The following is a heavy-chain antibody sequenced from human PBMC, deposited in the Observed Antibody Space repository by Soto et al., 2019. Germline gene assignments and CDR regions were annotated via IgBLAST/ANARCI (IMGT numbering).Heavy chain of an antibody. D-gene: IGHD3-10*01. CDR2: INTNTGNP. Sequence: ASVKVSCKASGYTFTSYAMNWVRQAPGQGLEWMGWINTNTGNPTYAQGFTGRFVFSLDTSVSTAYLQICSLKAEDTAVYYCAGCGDGSLGDAFDIWGQGTMVTVS. J-gene: IGHJ3*02. CDR3: AGCGDGSLGDAFDI. V-gene: IGHV7-4-1*01. CDR1: GYTFTSYA.